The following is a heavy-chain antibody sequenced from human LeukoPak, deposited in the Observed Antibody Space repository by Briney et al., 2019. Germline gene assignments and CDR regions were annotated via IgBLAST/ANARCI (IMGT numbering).Heavy chain of an antibody. J-gene: IGHJ4*02. CDR2: IYSGGST. CDR3: AVSPTYSSGWYSY. CDR1: GFTVSSNY. V-gene: IGHV3-53*01. Sequence: GGSLRLSCAASGFTVSSNYMSWVRQAPGKGLEWVSVIYSGGSTYYADSVKGRFTISRDNSKNTLYLQMNSLRAEDTAVYYCAVSPTYSSGWYSYWGQGTLVTVSS. D-gene: IGHD6-19*01.